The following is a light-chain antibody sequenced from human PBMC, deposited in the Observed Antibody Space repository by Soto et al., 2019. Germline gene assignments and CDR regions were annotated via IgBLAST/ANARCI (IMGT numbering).Light chain of an antibody. V-gene: IGKV1-5*01. J-gene: IGKJ1*01. CDR2: DAS. CDR3: QQYNHYWT. Sequence: DIQMTQSPSTLSASVVDRVTITCRASQSISSRLAWYQQKPGKAPKVLIYDASSLESGVPSRFSGSGSGTEFSLTISSLQPDDFATYYCQQYNHYWTFGQGTKVDI. CDR1: QSISSR.